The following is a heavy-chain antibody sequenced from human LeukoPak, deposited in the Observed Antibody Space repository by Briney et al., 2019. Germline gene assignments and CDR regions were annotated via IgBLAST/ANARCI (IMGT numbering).Heavy chain of an antibody. CDR3: AKGYSSSWYSWFDP. D-gene: IGHD6-13*01. V-gene: IGHV3-23*01. J-gene: IGHJ5*02. CDR2: ISGSGGST. CDR1: GFTFSSYS. Sequence: GGSLRLSCAASGFTFSSYSMSWVRQAPGKGLEWVSAISGSGGSTYYADSVKGRFTISRDNSKNTLYLQMNSLRAEDTAVYYCAKGYSSSWYSWFDPWGQGTLVTVSS.